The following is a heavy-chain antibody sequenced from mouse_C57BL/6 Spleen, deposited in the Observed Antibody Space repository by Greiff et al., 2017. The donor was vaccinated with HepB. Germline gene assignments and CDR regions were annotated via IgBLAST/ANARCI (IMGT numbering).Heavy chain of an antibody. CDR3: AREGDSPYAMDY. J-gene: IGHJ4*01. D-gene: IGHD3-2*01. V-gene: IGHV5-16*01. CDR2: INYDGSST. Sequence: EVKLVESEGGLVQPGSSMKLSCTASGFTFSDYYMAWVRQVPEKGLEWVANINYDGSSTYYLDSLKSRFIISRDNAKNILYLQMSSLKSEDTATYYCAREGDSPYAMDYWGQRTSVTVSS. CDR1: GFTFSDYY.